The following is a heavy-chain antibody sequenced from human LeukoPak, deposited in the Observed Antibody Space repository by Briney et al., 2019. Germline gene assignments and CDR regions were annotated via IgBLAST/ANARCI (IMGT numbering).Heavy chain of an antibody. CDR2: ISSGGSI. V-gene: IGHV3-48*01. CDR1: GFTFSSFS. D-gene: IGHD6-19*01. Sequence: GGSLRLSCSAFGFTFSSFSMNWVRQAPGKGLEWVSYISSGGSIYYADSVKGRFTISRDNAKNSLYLQMNSLRADDTAVYYCARALGAVAGRWIYYFDYWGQGTLVTVSS. CDR3: ARALGAVAGRWIYYFDY. J-gene: IGHJ4*02.